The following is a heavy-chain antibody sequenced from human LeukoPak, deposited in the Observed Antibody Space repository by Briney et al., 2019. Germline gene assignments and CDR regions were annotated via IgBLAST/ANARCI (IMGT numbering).Heavy chain of an antibody. CDR2: INHSGST. Sequence: PSETLSLTRAVYGGFFSGYYWSWIRQPPGKGLEWIGEINHSGSTNYNPSLKSRVTISVDTSKNQFSLKLSSVTAADTAVYYCARDLGSPSDYWGQGTLVTVSS. CDR3: ARDLGSPSDY. D-gene: IGHD3-16*01. CDR1: GGFFSGYY. V-gene: IGHV4-34*01. J-gene: IGHJ4*02.